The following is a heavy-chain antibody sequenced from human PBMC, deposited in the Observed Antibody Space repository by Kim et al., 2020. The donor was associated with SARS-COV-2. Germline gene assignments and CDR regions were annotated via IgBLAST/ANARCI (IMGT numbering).Heavy chain of an antibody. CDR2: IIPIFGTA. J-gene: IGHJ6*02. CDR3: ARDLVSGQGGMDV. V-gene: IGHV1-69*13. CDR1: GGTFSSYA. Sequence: SVKVSCKASGGTFSSYAISWVRQAPGQGLEWMGGIIPIFGTANYAQKFQGRVTITADESTRTAYMELSSLRSEDTAVYYCARDLVSGQGGMDVWGQGTTVTVSS. D-gene: IGHD2-15*01.